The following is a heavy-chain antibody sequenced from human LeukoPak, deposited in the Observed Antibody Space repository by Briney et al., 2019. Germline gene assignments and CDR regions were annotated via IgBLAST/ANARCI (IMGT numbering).Heavy chain of an antibody. D-gene: IGHD2-2*01. J-gene: IGHJ6*03. CDR1: GYTFTGYY. CDR3: ARGTKDLVGITWYYYMDV. CDR2: INPNSGGT. V-gene: IGHV1-2*02. Sequence: ASVKVSCKASGYTFTGYYMHWVRQAPGQGLEWMGWINPNSGGTNYAQKFQGRVTMTRDTSISTAYMELSRLRSDDTAVYYCARGTKDLVGITWYYYMDVWGKGTTVTVSS.